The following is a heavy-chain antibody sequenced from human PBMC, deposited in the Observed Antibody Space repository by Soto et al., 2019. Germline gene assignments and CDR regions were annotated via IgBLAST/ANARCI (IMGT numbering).Heavy chain of an antibody. D-gene: IGHD3-3*01. J-gene: IGHJ5*02. Sequence: GGSLRLSCAASGFTFSAYAMTWVRQAPGKGLEWVSTIGGRGGSTYTADSVKGRFTISRDDSKNTVFLQMDSLRTDDTAIYYCAKQGDYDFWSPSNNWFDPWGLGTLVTVSS. CDR2: IGGRGGST. V-gene: IGHV3-23*01. CDR3: AKQGDYDFWSPSNNWFDP. CDR1: GFTFSAYA.